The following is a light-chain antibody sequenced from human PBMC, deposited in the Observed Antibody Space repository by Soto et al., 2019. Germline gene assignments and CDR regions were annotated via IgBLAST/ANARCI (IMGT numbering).Light chain of an antibody. CDR1: QSVSIL. Sequence: EVVITQSPPTLSVSPGERATLYCRASQSVSILLAWYQQKPGQAPRLLIHGATTRATGIPARFSGTGSGTDFTLTISSLEPEDFAVYYCQQRSNWPKITFGQGTRLEIK. CDR2: GAT. J-gene: IGKJ5*01. V-gene: IGKV3-11*01. CDR3: QQRSNWPKIT.